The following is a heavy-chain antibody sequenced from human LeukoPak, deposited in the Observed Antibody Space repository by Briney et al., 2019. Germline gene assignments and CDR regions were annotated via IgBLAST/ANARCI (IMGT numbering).Heavy chain of an antibody. J-gene: IGHJ5*02. CDR3: ARDWAPSVWFGELTRGDWFDP. V-gene: IGHV3-7*01. CDR2: IKQDGSEK. D-gene: IGHD3-10*01. CDR1: GFTFSSYW. Sequence: GGSLRLSCAASGFTFSSYWMSWVRQAPGKGLEWVANIKQDGSEKYYVDSVKGRFTISRDNAKNSLYLQMNSLRAEDTAVYYCARDWAPSVWFGELTRGDWFDPWGQGTLVTVSS.